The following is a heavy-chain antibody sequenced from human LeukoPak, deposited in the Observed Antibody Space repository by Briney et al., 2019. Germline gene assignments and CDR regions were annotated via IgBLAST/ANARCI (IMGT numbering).Heavy chain of an antibody. CDR1: GFTFSHYY. V-gene: IGHV3-11*01. CDR3: ARGYGDYEVMDY. D-gene: IGHD4-17*01. J-gene: IGHJ4*02. CDR2: ISTSGNTI. Sequence: PGGSLRLSCAASGFTFSHYYMSWVRQAPGKGPEWISYISTSGNTIYYADSVKGRFTISRDNAKNSLCRQMNSLRAEDTAVYYCARGYGDYEVMDYWGQGSLVTVSS.